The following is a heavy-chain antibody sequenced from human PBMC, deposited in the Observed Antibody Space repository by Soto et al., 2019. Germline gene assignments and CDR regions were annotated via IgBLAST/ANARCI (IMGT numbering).Heavy chain of an antibody. CDR3: AIGYCSGGSCYPVLI. CDR1: GGSISSYY. CDR2: IYYSGST. Sequence: SETLSLTCTVSGGSISSYYWSWIRQPPGKGLEWIGYIYYSGSTNYNPSLKSRVTISVDTSKNQFSLKLSSVTAADTAVYYCAIGYCSGGSCYPVLIWGQGTLVTVSS. V-gene: IGHV4-59*01. D-gene: IGHD2-15*01. J-gene: IGHJ4*02.